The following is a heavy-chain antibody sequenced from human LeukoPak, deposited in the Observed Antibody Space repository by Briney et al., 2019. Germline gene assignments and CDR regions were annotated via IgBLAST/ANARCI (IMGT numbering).Heavy chain of an antibody. CDR3: ARCHYGDYLDY. CDR2: IKQDGSEK. CDR1: GFTFSSYW. V-gene: IGHV3-7*01. D-gene: IGHD4-17*01. J-gene: IGHJ4*02. Sequence: PVGSLRLSCAASGFTFSSYWMSWVRQAPGKGLEWVANIKQDGSEKYYVDSVKGRFTISRDNAKNSLYLQMNSLRAEDTAVYYCARCHYGDYLDYWGQGTLVTVSS.